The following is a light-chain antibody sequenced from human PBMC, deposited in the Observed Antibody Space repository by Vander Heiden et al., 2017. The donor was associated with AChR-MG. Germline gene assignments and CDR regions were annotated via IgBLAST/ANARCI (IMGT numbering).Light chain of an antibody. J-gene: IGKJ4*01. CDR1: QSVSSY. CDR3: QRRSNWPLT. V-gene: IGKV3-11*01. Sequence: EVVSTQPPATLSSSAGERATLSSTASQSVSSYLAWYQQKPGQAPRLLIYDASTRATGIPARFSGSGSGTDFTLTIISLEPEDFAVYYCQRRSNWPLTFGGGTKVEIK. CDR2: DAS.